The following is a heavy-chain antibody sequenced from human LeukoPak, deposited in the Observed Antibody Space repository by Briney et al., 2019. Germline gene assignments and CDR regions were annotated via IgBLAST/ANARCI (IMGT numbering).Heavy chain of an antibody. V-gene: IGHV1-3*01. CDR3: ARDTIAAAGTEPLYFDY. D-gene: IGHD6-13*01. Sequence: ASVKVSCKASGYTFTSYYMHWVRQAPGQRLEWMGWINAGNGNTKYPQKFQGRVTIARDTSASTAYMELSSLRSEDTAVYYCARDTIAAAGTEPLYFDYWGQGTLVTVSS. CDR1: GYTFTSYY. J-gene: IGHJ4*02. CDR2: INAGNGNT.